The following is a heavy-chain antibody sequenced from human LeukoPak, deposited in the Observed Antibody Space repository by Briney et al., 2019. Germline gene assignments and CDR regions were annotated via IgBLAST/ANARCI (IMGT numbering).Heavy chain of an antibody. CDR1: GFIVTSNG. CDR2: VYSGGST. Sequence: GGSLRLSCAASGFIVTSNGMSWVRQAPGKGLEWVSSVYSGGSTYYTDSVKGRFTISRDNSKNTLYLQMSSLRADDTAVYYCARLGDGYNYFDYWGQGTLVTVSS. V-gene: IGHV3-53*01. CDR3: ARLGDGYNYFDY. J-gene: IGHJ4*02. D-gene: IGHD5-24*01.